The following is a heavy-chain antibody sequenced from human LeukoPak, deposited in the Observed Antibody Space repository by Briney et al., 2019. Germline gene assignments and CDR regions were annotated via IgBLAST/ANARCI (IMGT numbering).Heavy chain of an antibody. D-gene: IGHD2-8*02. J-gene: IGHJ4*02. CDR3: AKAPLLTPEN. CDR2: LSGSGGST. CDR1: GFTFSSSA. Sequence: GGSLRLSCAASGFTFSSSAMSLVRQAPGKGLEWVSGLSGSGGSTYYADSVKGRFTISRDNSKNTLYLQVNSLRAEDTAVYYCAKAPLLTPENWGQGTLVIVSS. V-gene: IGHV3-23*01.